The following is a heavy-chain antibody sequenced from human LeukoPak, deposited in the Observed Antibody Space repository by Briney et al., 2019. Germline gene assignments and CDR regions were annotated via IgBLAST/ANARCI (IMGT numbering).Heavy chain of an antibody. CDR1: GGSFSGYY. CDR2: INHSGST. D-gene: IGHD2-2*01. J-gene: IGHJ4*02. CDR3: ARLGVRVVPAAVFDY. V-gene: IGHV4-34*01. Sequence: SETLSLTCAVYGGSFSGYYWSWIRQPPGKGLEWIGEINHSGSTNYNPSLKSRVTISVDTSKNQFSLKLSSVTAADTAVYYCARLGVRVVPAAVFDYWGQGTLLTVSP.